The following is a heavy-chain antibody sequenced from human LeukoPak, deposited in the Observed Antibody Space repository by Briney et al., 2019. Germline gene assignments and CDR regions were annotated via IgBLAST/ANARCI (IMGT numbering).Heavy chain of an antibody. V-gene: IGHV1-8*01. Sequence: ASVKVSCKASGYTFTSYDINWVRQATGQGLEWMGWMNPNSGHTGYAQKFQGRVTMTRNTSISTAYMELSSLRSEDTAVYYCARGQGLGYCSSTSCYGDWYFDLWGRGTLVTVSS. J-gene: IGHJ2*01. CDR3: ARGQGLGYCSSTSCYGDWYFDL. CDR2: MNPNSGHT. D-gene: IGHD2-2*01. CDR1: GYTFTSYD.